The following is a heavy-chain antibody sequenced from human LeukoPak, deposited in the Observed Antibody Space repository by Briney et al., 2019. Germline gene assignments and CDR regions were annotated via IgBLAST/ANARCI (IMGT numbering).Heavy chain of an antibody. CDR2: ISSNGGST. CDR3: VKAGDIVVVPAARYFDY. CDR1: GFTFSSHA. V-gene: IGHV3-64D*06. J-gene: IGHJ4*02. D-gene: IGHD2-2*01. Sequence: GGSLRLSCSASGFTFSSHAMHWVRQAPGKGLEYVSAISSNGGSTYYADSVKGRFTISRDNSKNTLCLQMSSLRAEDTAVYYCVKAGDIVVVPAARYFDYWGQGTLVTVSS.